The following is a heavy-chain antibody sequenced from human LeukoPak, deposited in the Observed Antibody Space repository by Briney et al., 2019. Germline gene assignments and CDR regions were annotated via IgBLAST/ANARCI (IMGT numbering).Heavy chain of an antibody. CDR3: AREFGYAVISLDY. D-gene: IGHD5-12*01. CDR2: IYAGGTT. CDR1: GGSISSGSYY. J-gene: IGHJ4*02. V-gene: IGHV4-61*02. Sequence: SETLSLTCTVSGGSISSGSYYWSWIRQPAGKGLERIGRIYAGGTTHYNPSLKSRVTVSVDTSKNRFSLRLTSVTAADTAVYYCAREFGYAVISLDYWGQGTLVTVPS.